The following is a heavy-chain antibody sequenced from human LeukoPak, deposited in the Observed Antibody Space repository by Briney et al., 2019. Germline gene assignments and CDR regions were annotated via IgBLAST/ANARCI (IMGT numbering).Heavy chain of an antibody. CDR2: ISGSGGST. J-gene: IGHJ6*03. Sequence: GGSLRLSCAASGFTFSSYAMSWGRQAPGKGREWVSAISGSGGSTYYADSVKGRFTISRDNSKNTLYLQMNSLRAEDTAVYYCAKGVGGSANYYYMDVWGKGTTVTVSS. V-gene: IGHV3-23*01. CDR1: GFTFSSYA. CDR3: AKGVGGSANYYYMDV. D-gene: IGHD3-10*01.